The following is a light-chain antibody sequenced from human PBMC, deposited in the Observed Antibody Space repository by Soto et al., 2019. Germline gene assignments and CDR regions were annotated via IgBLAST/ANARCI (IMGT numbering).Light chain of an antibody. CDR3: SSYTNINTRACV. Sequence: QSALTQPPSASGSPGQSVTISCTGTSSDVGAYDYVCWYQQHPGKAPKLMIYEVNKRPSGVPDRFSGSKSGNTASLTVSGLQAEDEAEYYCSSYTNINTRACVFGTGTKLTVL. J-gene: IGLJ1*01. V-gene: IGLV2-8*01. CDR1: SSDVGAYDY. CDR2: EVN.